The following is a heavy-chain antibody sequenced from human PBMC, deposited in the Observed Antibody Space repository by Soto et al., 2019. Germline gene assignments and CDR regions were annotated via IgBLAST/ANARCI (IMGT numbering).Heavy chain of an antibody. Sequence: SLRLSCAASGFSFSSYAMIWVRQAPGKGLEWVSAISGSGGSTYYADSVKGRFTISRDNSKNTLYLQMNSLRAEDTAVYYCAKNRFRVAVAGDFDYWGQGNLVTVSS. CDR3: AKNRFRVAVAGDFDY. CDR2: ISGSGGST. J-gene: IGHJ4*02. D-gene: IGHD6-19*01. CDR1: GFSFSSYA. V-gene: IGHV3-23*01.